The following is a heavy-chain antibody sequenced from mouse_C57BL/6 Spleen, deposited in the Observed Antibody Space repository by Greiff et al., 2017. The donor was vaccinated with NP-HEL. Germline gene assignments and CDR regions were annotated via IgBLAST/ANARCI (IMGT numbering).Heavy chain of an antibody. J-gene: IGHJ2*01. CDR1: GYTFTDYY. V-gene: IGHV1-26*01. D-gene: IGHD2-3*01. Sequence: EVQLQQSGPELVKPGASVKISCKASGYTFTDYYMNWVKQSHGKSLEWIGDINPNNGGTSYNQKFKGKATLTVDKSSSTAYMELRSLTSEDSAVYYCARYHGYYERGYYFDYWGQGTTLTVSS. CDR3: ARYHGYYERGYYFDY. CDR2: INPNNGGT.